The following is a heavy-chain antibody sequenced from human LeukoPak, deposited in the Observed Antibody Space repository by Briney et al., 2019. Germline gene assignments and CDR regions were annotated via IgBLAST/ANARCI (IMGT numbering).Heavy chain of an antibody. CDR2: IYHNGNP. J-gene: IGHJ4*02. CDR3: ARSRTTTVTPLDY. CDR1: GYSITSACY. Sequence: SETLSLTCAVSGYSITSACYWGWIRQPPGKGLEWIGSIYHNGNPYYNPSLRSRVTISVDTSKNQFSLKLSAVTAADTAVYYCARSRTTTVTPLDYWGQGTLVTASS. D-gene: IGHD4-17*01. V-gene: IGHV4-38-2*01.